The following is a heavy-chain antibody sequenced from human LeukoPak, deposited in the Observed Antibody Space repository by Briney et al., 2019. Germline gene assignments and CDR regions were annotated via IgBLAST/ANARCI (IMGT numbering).Heavy chain of an antibody. Sequence: SVKVSCKASGGTFSSYAISCVRQAPGQGLEWMGGIIAIFGRGNYAQKFEGRVTTTADESTSTAYMELSSLRSEHTAVYYCAREPVSDYDFSSHNWFDPWGQGTLVTVSS. D-gene: IGHD3-3*01. J-gene: IGHJ5*02. CDR1: GGTFSSYA. V-gene: IGHV1-69*13. CDR3: AREPVSDYDFSSHNWFDP. CDR2: IIAIFGRG.